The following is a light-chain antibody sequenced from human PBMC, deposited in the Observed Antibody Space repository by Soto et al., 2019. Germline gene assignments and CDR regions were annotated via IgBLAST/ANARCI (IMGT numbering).Light chain of an antibody. CDR2: DAS. CDR1: QSISVW. V-gene: IGKV1-5*01. Sequence: DIPMTQSPSTPSASVGDRVIITCRASQSISVWLAWYQQKPGKAPKLLIYDASTLESGVPSRFSGSGSGTEFTLTISSLQPDDFATYFCQQYRGYPWTFGQGTKVEIK. J-gene: IGKJ1*01. CDR3: QQYRGYPWT.